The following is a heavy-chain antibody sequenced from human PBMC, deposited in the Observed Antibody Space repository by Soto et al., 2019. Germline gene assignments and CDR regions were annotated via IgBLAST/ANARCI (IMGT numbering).Heavy chain of an antibody. Sequence: LETLSLTCAVSGYSISSGYYWGWIRQPPGKGLEWIGSFYHSGSTYYNPSLKSRVTISVDTSKNQFSLELSSVTAADTAVYYCARLGYCSGGRRYSDSAFDIWGQGTMVTVSS. D-gene: IGHD2-15*01. CDR2: FYHSGST. CDR3: ARLGYCSGGRRYSDSAFDI. J-gene: IGHJ3*02. CDR1: GYSISSGYY. V-gene: IGHV4-38-2*01.